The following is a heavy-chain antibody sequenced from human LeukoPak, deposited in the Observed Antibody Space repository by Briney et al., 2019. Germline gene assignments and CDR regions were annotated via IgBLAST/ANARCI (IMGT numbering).Heavy chain of an antibody. Sequence: SETLSLTCAVYGGSFSGYYWSWIRQPPGKGLEWIGELNHSGSTNYNPSLKSRVTISVDTSKNQFSLKLSSVTAADTAVYYCARGRGTWGQGTLVTVSS. J-gene: IGHJ5*02. CDR2: LNHSGST. V-gene: IGHV4-34*01. CDR3: ARGRGT. CDR1: GGSFSGYY.